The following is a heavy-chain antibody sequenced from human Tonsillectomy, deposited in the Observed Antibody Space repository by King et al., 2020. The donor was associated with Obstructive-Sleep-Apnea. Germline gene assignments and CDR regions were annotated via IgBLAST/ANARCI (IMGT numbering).Heavy chain of an antibody. CDR1: GFTFSSYG. D-gene: IGHD3-10*01. V-gene: IGHV3-33*01. CDR2: IWYDGSNK. CDR3: ARDMGNYYYGSGSYYDY. Sequence: VQLVESGGGVVQPGRSLRLSCAASGFTFSSYGMHWVRQAPGKGLEWVAVIWYDGSNKYYADSVKGRFTISRDNSKNTLYLQMNSLRAEDQAVYYCARDMGNYYYGSGSYYDYWGQGTLVTVSS. J-gene: IGHJ4*02.